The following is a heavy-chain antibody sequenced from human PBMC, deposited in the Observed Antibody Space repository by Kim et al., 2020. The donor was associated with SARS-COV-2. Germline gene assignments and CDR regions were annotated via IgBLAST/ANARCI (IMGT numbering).Heavy chain of an antibody. V-gene: IGHV3-21*01. Sequence: DIYYADSVKGRFSSSSDNAKRALYLQMNSLRAEDTAVYYCDKASDAFDIWGQGTMVTVSS. CDR2: DI. J-gene: IGHJ3*02. CDR3: DKASDAFDI.